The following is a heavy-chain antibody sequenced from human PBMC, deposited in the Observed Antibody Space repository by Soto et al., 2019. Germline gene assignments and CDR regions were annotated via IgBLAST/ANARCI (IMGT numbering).Heavy chain of an antibody. CDR1: GDSISSGGYS. CDR3: ASGGDGYKLPY. J-gene: IGHJ1*01. D-gene: IGHD5-12*01. V-gene: IGHV4-30-2*01. Sequence: PSETLSLTCAVSGDSISSGGYSWNWIRQPPGKGLEWIGYIYHSGSAHYNPSLKSRVTLSVDRSKNQFSLRLDSVTAADTAIYFCASGGDGYKLPYWGQGXLVTVYS. CDR2: IYHSGSA.